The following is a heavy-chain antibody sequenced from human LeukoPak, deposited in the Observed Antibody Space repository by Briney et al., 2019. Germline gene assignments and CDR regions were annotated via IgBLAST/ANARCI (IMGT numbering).Heavy chain of an antibody. V-gene: IGHV4-28*01. CDR3: ARNRYDLWSGLMRGPDDAFDI. Sequence: SDTLSLTCAVSGYSISSSNWWGWIRQPPGKGLEWIGYIYYSGSTYYNPSLKSRVTMSVDTSKNQFSLKLSSVTAVDTAVYYCARNRYDLWSGLMRGPDDAFDIWGQGTMVTVSS. CDR2: IYYSGST. D-gene: IGHD3-3*01. CDR1: GYSISSSNW. J-gene: IGHJ3*02.